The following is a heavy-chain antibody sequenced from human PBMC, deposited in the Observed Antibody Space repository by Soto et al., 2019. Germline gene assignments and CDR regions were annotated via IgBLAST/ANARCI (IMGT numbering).Heavy chain of an antibody. V-gene: IGHV1-8*01. CDR3: AREGVYGDYGATDYMDV. D-gene: IGHD4-17*01. J-gene: IGHJ6*03. CDR1: GYTFTSYD. Sequence: SAKVSCKASGYTFTSYDINWGRQATGQGLEWMGWMNPNSGNTGYAQKFQGRVTMTRNTSISTAYMELSSLRSEDTAVYYCAREGVYGDYGATDYMDVWGKGTTVTVSS. CDR2: MNPNSGNT.